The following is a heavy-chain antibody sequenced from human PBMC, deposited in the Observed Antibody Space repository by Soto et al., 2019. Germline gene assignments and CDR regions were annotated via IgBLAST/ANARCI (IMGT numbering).Heavy chain of an antibody. Sequence: SETLSLTCTVSGPSISSSSYYWGWIRQPPGTGLEWIGSIYYSGSTYYNPSLKSRATLSVHTSNNAVALKLTSVTAADTAGYHGARLGDFYQAMDSWGQGTLVTVSS. CDR2: IYYSGST. CDR1: GPSISSSSYY. CDR3: ARLGDFYQAMDS. V-gene: IGHV4-39*01. J-gene: IGHJ1*01. D-gene: IGHD2-21*01.